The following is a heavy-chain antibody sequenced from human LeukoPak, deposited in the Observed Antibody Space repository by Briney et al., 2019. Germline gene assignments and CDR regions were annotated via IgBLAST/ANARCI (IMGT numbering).Heavy chain of an antibody. D-gene: IGHD2-2*01. CDR1: GFTFSSYA. Sequence: PGGSLRLSCAASGFTFSSYAMSWVRQAPGKVLEWASLISGRADNIYYADSVRGRFTISRDNSKNTLYLQMNSLRAEDTAVYYCAKRTCSSTSCPNWFDPWGQGTLVTVSS. J-gene: IGHJ5*02. CDR3: AKRTCSSTSCPNWFDP. CDR2: ISGRADNI. V-gene: IGHV3-23*01.